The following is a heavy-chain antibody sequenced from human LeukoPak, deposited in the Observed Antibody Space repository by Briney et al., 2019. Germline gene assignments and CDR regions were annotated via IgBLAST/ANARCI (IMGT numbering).Heavy chain of an antibody. D-gene: IGHD4-23*01. J-gene: IGHJ4*02. Sequence: PSETLSLTCTGSGGSISRTTYYWGCIRHPPGKGLEWIGSIYNSGSTYYNPSLNSRVTISVDTSKNQFSLKLSSVTAADTAVYYCARHDPPRWHYYFDYWGQGTLVTVSS. CDR3: ARHDPPRWHYYFDY. CDR1: GGSISRTTYY. CDR2: IYNSGST. V-gene: IGHV4-39*01.